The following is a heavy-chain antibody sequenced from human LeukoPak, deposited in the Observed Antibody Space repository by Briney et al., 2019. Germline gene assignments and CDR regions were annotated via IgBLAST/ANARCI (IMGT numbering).Heavy chain of an antibody. D-gene: IGHD2-2*01. Sequence: PSETLSLTCAVYGGSFSGYYWSWIRQPPGKGLEWIGEINHSGSTNYNPSLKSRVTISVDTSKNQFSLKLSSVTAADTAVYYCGKGFPVLPVVNRPGYSYYRTAWAKGPRSPSP. CDR1: GGSFSGYY. J-gene: IGHJ6*03. CDR3: GKGFPVLPVVNRPGYSYYRTA. V-gene: IGHV4-34*01. CDR2: INHSGST.